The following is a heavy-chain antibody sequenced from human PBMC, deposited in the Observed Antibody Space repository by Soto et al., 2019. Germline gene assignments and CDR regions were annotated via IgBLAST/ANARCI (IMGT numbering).Heavy chain of an antibody. V-gene: IGHV4-31*03. J-gene: IGHJ6*02. CDR1: GGSISSGGYY. D-gene: IGHD3-10*01. Sequence: QVQLQESGPGLVKPSQTLSLTCTVSGGSISSGGYYWSWIRQHPGKGLEWIGYIYYSGSTYYNPSLKSRVTISVETSKNQFSLKLSSVTAADTAVYYCARGDMVRGVMSGMDVWGQGTTVTVSS. CDR3: ARGDMVRGVMSGMDV. CDR2: IYYSGST.